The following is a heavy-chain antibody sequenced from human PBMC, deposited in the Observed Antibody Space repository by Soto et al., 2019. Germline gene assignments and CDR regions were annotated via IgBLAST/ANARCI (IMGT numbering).Heavy chain of an antibody. CDR2: ISSSGSTI. V-gene: IGHV3-11*01. D-gene: IGHD5-12*01. CDR3: ARDVSGYDPVGFDY. CDR1: GFTFSDHY. Sequence: VQVVESGGGLVQPGGSLRLSCVGSGFTFSDHYMSWIRQAPGKGLEWVSYISSSGSTIYYADSVKGRFTISRDNAKNSLYLQMNSLRAEDTAVYYCARDVSGYDPVGFDYWGQGTLVTVSS. J-gene: IGHJ4*02.